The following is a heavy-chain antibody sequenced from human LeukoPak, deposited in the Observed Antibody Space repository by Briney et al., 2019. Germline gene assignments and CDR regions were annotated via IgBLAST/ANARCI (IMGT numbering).Heavy chain of an antibody. CDR2: ISGSGSIT. CDR3: AKKEIAEAFDY. V-gene: IGHV3-23*01. D-gene: IGHD6-13*01. CDR1: GFTFSSYA. J-gene: IGHJ4*02. Sequence: GGSLRLSCAASGFTFSSYAMSCVRRAPGKGLEWVSGISGSGSITYYADSVKGRFTISRDNSKSTLFLQMNSLRAEDTAVYYCAKKEIAEAFDYRGQGTLVTVSS.